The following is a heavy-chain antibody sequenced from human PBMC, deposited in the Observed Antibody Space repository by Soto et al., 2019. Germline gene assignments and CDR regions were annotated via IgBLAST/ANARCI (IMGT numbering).Heavy chain of an antibody. CDR2: INPNGGST. CDR1: GYTLTNFY. J-gene: IGHJ3*02. D-gene: IGHD2-15*01. CDR3: ASSCSGGSCFHAFDI. Sequence: ASVKVSCKASGYTLTNFYIHWVRQAPGQGLEWMGIINPNGGSTNYAHNFQGRVTITRDTSTSTVYMELRSLRSDDTAVYYCASSCSGGSCFHAFDIWGQGTMVTVSS. V-gene: IGHV1-46*01.